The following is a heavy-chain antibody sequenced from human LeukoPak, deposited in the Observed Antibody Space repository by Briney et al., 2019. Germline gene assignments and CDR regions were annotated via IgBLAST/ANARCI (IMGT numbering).Heavy chain of an antibody. J-gene: IGHJ4*02. CDR2: IYHSGST. Sequence: PSETLSLTCAVSGYSISSGYYWGWIRQPPGKGPEWIGSIYHSGSTYYNPSLKSRVTISVDTSKNQLSLKLSSVTAADTAVYYCARRVGATKYYFDYWGQGTLVTVSS. CDR3: ARRVGATKYYFDY. CDR1: GYSISSGYY. D-gene: IGHD1-26*01. V-gene: IGHV4-38-2*01.